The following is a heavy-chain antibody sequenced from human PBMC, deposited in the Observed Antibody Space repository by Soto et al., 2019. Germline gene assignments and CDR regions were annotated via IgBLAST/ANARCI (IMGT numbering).Heavy chain of an antibody. J-gene: IGHJ5*02. CDR3: VRRHVSATGIDWFDP. D-gene: IGHD6-13*01. V-gene: IGHV1-3*01. CDR2: INAANGDT. Sequence: ASVKVSCKASGYTFTSYGIHWVRQAPGQRLEWMGWINAANGDTKYSPKLQGRVTITGDTSASTAYMELSSLRSEDTAVYYCVRRHVSATGIDWFDPWGQGTLVTVSS. CDR1: GYTFTSYG.